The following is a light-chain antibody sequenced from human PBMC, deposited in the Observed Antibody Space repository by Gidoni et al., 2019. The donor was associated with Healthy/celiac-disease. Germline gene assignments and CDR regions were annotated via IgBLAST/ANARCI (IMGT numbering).Light chain of an antibody. CDR2: AAS. V-gene: IGKV1-8*01. CDR1: QGISSY. J-gene: IGKJ4*01. Sequence: AIRMTQSPSSFSASTGERVTITFRASQGISSYLAWYQQKPGKAPKLLIYAASTLQSGVPSRFSGSGSGTDFTLTISCLQSEDFATYYCQQYYSYPLTFXGXTKVEIK. CDR3: QQYYSYPLT.